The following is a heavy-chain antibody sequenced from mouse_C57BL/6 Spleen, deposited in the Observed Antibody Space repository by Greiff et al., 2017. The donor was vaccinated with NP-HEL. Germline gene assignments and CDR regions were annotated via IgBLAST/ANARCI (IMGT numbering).Heavy chain of an antibody. CDR2: ISYDGIN. CDR3: AREGTGPWFAY. V-gene: IGHV3-6*01. D-gene: IGHD3-3*01. J-gene: IGHJ3*01. CDR1: GYSITSGYY. Sequence: EVQLQQSGPGLVKPSQSLSLTCSVTGYSITSGYYWTWIRQFPGNKLEWMGYISYDGINNYNPSLKNRISITRDTSKNQFFLKLNSVTTEDTATYYCAREGTGPWFAYWGQGTLVTVSA.